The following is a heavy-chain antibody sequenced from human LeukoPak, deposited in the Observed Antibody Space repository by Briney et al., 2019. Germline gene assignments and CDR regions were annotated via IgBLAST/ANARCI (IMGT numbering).Heavy chain of an antibody. D-gene: IGHD3-9*01. CDR1: GYTFTTYY. CDR3: ARGSRPVYNLLTGKRYFDY. J-gene: IGHJ4*02. Sequence: GASVKVSCKASGYTFTTYYVHWVRQAPGQGLEWMGIINPSGGSTTYAQKFRGRLTMTRDVSTSTVYMELSSLRSEDTAVYYCARGSRPVYNLLTGKRYFDYWGQGTLLTVSS. CDR2: INPSGGST. V-gene: IGHV1-46*01.